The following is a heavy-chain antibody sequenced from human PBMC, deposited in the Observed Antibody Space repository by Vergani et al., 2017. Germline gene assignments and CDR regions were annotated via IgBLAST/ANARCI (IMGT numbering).Heavy chain of an antibody. CDR2: IYPGDSDT. Sequence: EVPLVQSGAGVKEPGESLKISCRGSGYSFTSYWIGWVRQMPGKGLEWMGIIYPGDSDTRYSRSFQGQVTISADKSISTAYLQWSSLKAADTAMYYCARVFKSGEPEDYWGQGTLVTVSS. CDR3: ARVFKSGEPEDY. V-gene: IGHV5-51*01. CDR1: GYSFTSYW. J-gene: IGHJ4*02. D-gene: IGHD3-10*01.